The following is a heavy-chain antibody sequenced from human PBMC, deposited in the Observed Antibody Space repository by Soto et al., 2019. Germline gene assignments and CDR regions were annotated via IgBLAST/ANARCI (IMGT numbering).Heavy chain of an antibody. Sequence: SETLSLTCAVYCGSFSGYYWSWIRQPPGKGLEWIGEINHSGSTNYNPSLKSRVTISVDTPKNQFSLKLSSVTAADTAVYYCARAFGWELLGPFDYWGQGTLVTVSS. CDR3: ARAFGWELLGPFDY. CDR2: INHSGST. CDR1: CGSFSGYY. D-gene: IGHD1-26*01. J-gene: IGHJ4*02. V-gene: IGHV4-34*01.